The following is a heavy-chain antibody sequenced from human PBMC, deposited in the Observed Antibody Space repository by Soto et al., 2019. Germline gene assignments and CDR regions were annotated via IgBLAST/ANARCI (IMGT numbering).Heavy chain of an antibody. Sequence: QVQLVESGGGVVQPGRSLRLSCAASGFTFSSYAMHWVRQAPGKGLEWVAVISYDGSNKYYADSVKGRFTISRDNSKNTRYLQMNSLRAEDTAVSYCAREVSGAAEDWGQGTLVTVSS. D-gene: IGHD1-26*01. CDR2: ISYDGSNK. CDR1: GFTFSSYA. J-gene: IGHJ4*02. V-gene: IGHV3-30-3*01. CDR3: AREVSGAAED.